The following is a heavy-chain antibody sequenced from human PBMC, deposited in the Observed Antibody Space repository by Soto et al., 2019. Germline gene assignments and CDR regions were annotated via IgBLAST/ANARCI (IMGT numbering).Heavy chain of an antibody. J-gene: IGHJ1*01. CDR1: VCTFTNYW. CDR3: TTVFGY. CDR2: IDGVGTGT. Sequence: PVGSLRLSCASSVCTFTNYWMHWVRQVPGKGLVWVSRIDGVGTGTSYSDSVRGRFTISRDNAENTLYLQMNSLRAEDTAVYYCTTVFGYWGQGTPVTVSS. D-gene: IGHD3-3*01. V-gene: IGHV3-74*01.